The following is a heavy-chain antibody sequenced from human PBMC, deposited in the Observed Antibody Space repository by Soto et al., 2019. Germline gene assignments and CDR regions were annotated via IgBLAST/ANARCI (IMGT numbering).Heavy chain of an antibody. V-gene: IGHV1-18*01. D-gene: IGHD6-13*01. CDR3: ARDRVEAALGTFDQ. CDR2: ISTYNGKT. CDR1: GYTFSTYP. J-gene: IGHJ4*02. Sequence: ASVKVSCKTSGYTFSTYPISWVRQAPGQGLEWVGWISTYNGKTNYGQKFQGRVTITTDTSTSTAYMDLRNLRSDDTAVYYCARDRVEAALGTFDQWGQGTLVTVSS.